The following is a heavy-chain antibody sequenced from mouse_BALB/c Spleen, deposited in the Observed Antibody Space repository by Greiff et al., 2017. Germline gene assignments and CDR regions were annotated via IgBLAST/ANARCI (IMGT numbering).Heavy chain of an antibody. Sequence: EVKVVESGPSLVKPSQTLSLTCSVTGDSITSGYWNWIRKFPGNKLEYMGYISYSGSTYYNPSLKSRISITRDTSKNQYYLQLNSVTTEDTATYYCARCPRWLEFAYWGQGTLVTVSA. V-gene: IGHV3-8*02. D-gene: IGHD2-3*01. CDR3: ARCPRWLEFAY. CDR2: ISYSGST. CDR1: GDSITSGY. J-gene: IGHJ3*01.